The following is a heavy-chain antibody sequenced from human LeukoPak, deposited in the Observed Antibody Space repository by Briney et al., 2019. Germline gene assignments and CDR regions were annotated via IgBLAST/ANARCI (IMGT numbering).Heavy chain of an antibody. J-gene: IGHJ4*02. CDR1: GFTFSNAW. V-gene: IGHV3-15*01. D-gene: IGHD1-14*01. CDR3: SRNADHDW. Sequence: PGGSPRLSCATSGFTFSNAWMHWVRQTPGKGLEWVARIKRQTEGWTKDYAAPVKGRFTISRDDSKSTLYLQMNSLQIEDTAVYYCSRNADHDWWGQGTLVTVSS. CDR2: IKRQTEGWTK.